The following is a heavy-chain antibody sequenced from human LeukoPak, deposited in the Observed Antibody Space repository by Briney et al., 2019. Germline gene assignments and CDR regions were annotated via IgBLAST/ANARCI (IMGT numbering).Heavy chain of an antibody. Sequence: PGGSLRLSCAASGFTFSSYEMNWVCQAPGKGLEWVSYISSSGSTIYYADSVKGRFTISRDNAKNSLYLQMNSLRAEGTAVYYCARDPALLWFGELLHYYYGMDVWGKGTTVTVSS. D-gene: IGHD3-10*01. CDR3: ARDPALLWFGELLHYYYGMDV. J-gene: IGHJ6*04. CDR1: GFTFSSYE. CDR2: ISSSGSTI. V-gene: IGHV3-48*03.